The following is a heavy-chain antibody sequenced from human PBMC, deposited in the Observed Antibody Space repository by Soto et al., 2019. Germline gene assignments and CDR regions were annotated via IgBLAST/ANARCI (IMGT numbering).Heavy chain of an antibody. CDR2: INHSGST. CDR1: GGSFSGYY. D-gene: IGHD3-3*01. Sequence: SETLSLTCAVYGGSFSGYYWSWIRQPPGKGLEWIGEINHSGSTNYNPSLKSRVTISVDTSKNQFSLKLSSVTAADTAVYYCARASDLYDFWSGRIAGWFDPWGQGTLVTVSS. CDR3: ARASDLYDFWSGRIAGWFDP. J-gene: IGHJ5*02. V-gene: IGHV4-34*01.